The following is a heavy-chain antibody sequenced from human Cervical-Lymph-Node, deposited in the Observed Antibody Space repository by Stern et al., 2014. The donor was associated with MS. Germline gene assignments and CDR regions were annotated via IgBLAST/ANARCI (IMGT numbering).Heavy chain of an antibody. CDR3: ARDSRDYLNYYGLDV. D-gene: IGHD4-17*01. CDR2: LWDGEKKT. CDR1: GFTFSYYG. J-gene: IGHJ6*02. V-gene: IGHV3-33*01. Sequence: VQLVESGGGVVQPGRSLRLACATSGFTFSYYGMAWVRQAPGKGLEWGGLLWDGEKKTYYTDPVKGRFTISRDTSKNTLYLQMDNLRAEDTAVYYCARDSRDYLNYYGLDVWGQGTTVTVS.